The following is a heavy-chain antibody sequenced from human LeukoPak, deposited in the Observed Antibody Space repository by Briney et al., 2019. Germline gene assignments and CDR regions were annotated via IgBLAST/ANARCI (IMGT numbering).Heavy chain of an antibody. CDR1: GYTFTDHQ. D-gene: IGHD1-26*01. V-gene: IGHV1-2*02. J-gene: IGHJ4*02. CDR3: TRERVGPTTT. CDR2: VNPNSGDT. Sequence: ASVKVSCKTSGYTFTDHQMHWVRQAPGQGLEWMGWVNPNSGDTKYAQKLQGRVTLTRDTSISTAYMELSRLTSDDTAVYYCTRERVGPTTTWGQGTLVTVSS.